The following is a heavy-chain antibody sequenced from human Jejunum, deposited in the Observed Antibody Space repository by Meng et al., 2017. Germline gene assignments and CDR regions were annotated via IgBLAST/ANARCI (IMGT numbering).Heavy chain of an antibody. V-gene: IGHV4-39*07. D-gene: IGHD3-10*01. CDR1: GGSISNVNYY. CDR3: ARAYGSGSYSRNWFGP. J-gene: IGHJ5*02. Sequence: GSLRLSCTVSGGSISNVNYYWAWIRQPPGKGLEWIGSIYYSGSTYYNPPLKSRVTISGDASKNQLSLKLTSVTAADTAVYYCARAYGSGSYSRNWFGPWGQGTLVTVSS. CDR2: IYYSGST.